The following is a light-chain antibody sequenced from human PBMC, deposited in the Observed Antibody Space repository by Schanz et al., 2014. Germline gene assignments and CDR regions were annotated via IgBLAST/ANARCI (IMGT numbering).Light chain of an antibody. V-gene: IGLV8-61*01. CDR1: SASVSAGHY. J-gene: IGLJ3*02. CDR2: STN. Sequence: QAVVTQEPSFSVSPGGTVTLTCGLSSASVSAGHYPSWYQQSPGQAPRTLIHSTNTRSSGVPDRFSASILGNKAALTITGAQADDESDYYCLLDMGSGTGVFGGGTKLTVL. CDR3: LLDMGSGTGV.